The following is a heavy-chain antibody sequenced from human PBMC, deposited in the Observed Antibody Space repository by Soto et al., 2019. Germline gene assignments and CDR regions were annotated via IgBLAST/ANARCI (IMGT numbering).Heavy chain of an antibody. CDR3: VRGTPTPGLDY. CDR2: INTDGSQT. V-gene: IGHV3-7*03. CDR1: GFTFSSFW. Sequence: GGSLRLSCVVSGFTFSSFWLNWVRQDPGKGLEWVGNINTDGSQTQFVDSVKGRFTFSRDSAKNSLYLEMNGLRAEDTAVYYCVRGTPTPGLDYWGQGTLVTVSS. D-gene: IGHD1-7*01. J-gene: IGHJ4*02.